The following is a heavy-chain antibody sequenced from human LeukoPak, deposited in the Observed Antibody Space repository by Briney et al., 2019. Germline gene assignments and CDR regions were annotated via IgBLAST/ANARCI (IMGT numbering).Heavy chain of an antibody. V-gene: IGHV3-23*01. D-gene: IGHD4-23*01. CDR1: GFTFSSYA. J-gene: IGHJ6*03. Sequence: GGSLRLSCAASGFTFSSYAMSWVRQAPGKGLEWVSAISGSGGSTYYADSVKGRFTISRDNSKNTLYLQMNSLRAEDTAAYYCARALDYGGNARYYYYYYMDVWGKGTTVTV. CDR2: ISGSGGST. CDR3: ARALDYGGNARYYYYYYMDV.